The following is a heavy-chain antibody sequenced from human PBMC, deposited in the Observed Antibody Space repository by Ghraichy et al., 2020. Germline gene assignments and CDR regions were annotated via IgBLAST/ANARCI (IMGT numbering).Heavy chain of an antibody. V-gene: IGHV4-39*01. D-gene: IGHD4-17*01. Sequence: SETLSLTCTVSGGSISSSSYYWGWIRQPPGKGLEWIGSIYYSGSTYYNPSLKSRVTISVDTSKNQFSLKLSSVTAADTAVYYCARQGDYGLYWYFDLWGRGTLVTVSS. CDR2: IYYSGST. CDR1: GGSISSSSYY. CDR3: ARQGDYGLYWYFDL. J-gene: IGHJ2*01.